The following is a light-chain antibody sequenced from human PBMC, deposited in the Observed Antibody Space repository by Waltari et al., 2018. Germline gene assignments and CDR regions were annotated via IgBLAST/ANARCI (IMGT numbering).Light chain of an antibody. J-gene: IGKJ4*01. CDR3: QQRIDWPPVS. CDR1: HSISDY. V-gene: IGKV3-11*01. CDR2: DAA. Sequence: EIVLIQPPAILSLSPGERATLPCRATHSISDYLAWYQQKHGQPPRLLIHDAATRAYGVPARFSGSGFGTDFTLTISNLEPEDSAVYYCQQRIDWPPVSFGGGTKVEIK.